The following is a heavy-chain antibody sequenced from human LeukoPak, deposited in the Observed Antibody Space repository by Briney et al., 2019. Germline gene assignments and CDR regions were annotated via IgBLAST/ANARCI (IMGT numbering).Heavy chain of an antibody. D-gene: IGHD2-21*02. CDR1: GFTVNNAW. J-gene: IGHJ3*02. CDR3: ARDCGSDCSQAFDI. Sequence: GRCLRLSCAVAGFTVNNAWMSWVRQAPGRWLGWVSYIKQDGTQKYYVDSVEGRITISRDNVKNSLYLQMNSLRVEDTAVYYCARDCGSDCSQAFDIWGQGTMLTVSS. V-gene: IGHV3-7*05. CDR2: IKQDGTQK.